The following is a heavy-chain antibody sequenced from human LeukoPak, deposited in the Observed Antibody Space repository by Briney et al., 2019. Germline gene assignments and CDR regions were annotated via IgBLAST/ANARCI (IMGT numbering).Heavy chain of an antibody. Sequence: ASVKVSCKASGYTFTGYYIFWVRQAPGQGLEWMGWINPNSGGTDYAQKFQGRVTMTRDTSISTANMELSSLRSDDSAVYYCVRYSPYYFDFWGQGALVTVSS. V-gene: IGHV1-2*02. CDR2: INPNSGGT. J-gene: IGHJ4*02. CDR1: GYTFTGYY. CDR3: VRYSPYYFDF. D-gene: IGHD2-15*01.